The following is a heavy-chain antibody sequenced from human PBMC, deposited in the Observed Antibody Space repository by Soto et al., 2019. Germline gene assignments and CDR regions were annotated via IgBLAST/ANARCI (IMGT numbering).Heavy chain of an antibody. D-gene: IGHD3-10*01. CDR2: ISPMFGAA. J-gene: IGHJ4*02. CDR3: AREVQVHTPAFVY. Sequence: QVQLVQSGAEMKKPGSSVKVSCQSSGGTFNTYAMNWVRQAPGQGPEWMGDISPMFGAANYAPKFQGRDTITADESTGTSYMQLSSLTSEATALYFCAREVQVHTPAFVYWGQGTLVTVSS. V-gene: IGHV1-69*19. CDR1: GGTFNTYA.